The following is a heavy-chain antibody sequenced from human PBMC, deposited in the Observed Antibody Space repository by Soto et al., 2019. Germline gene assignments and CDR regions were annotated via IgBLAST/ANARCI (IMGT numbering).Heavy chain of an antibody. CDR2: ISSSSSYI. J-gene: IGHJ5*02. CDR1: GFTLSSYS. Sequence: GGSLRLSCAASGFTLSSYSMNWVRQAPGKGLEWVSSISSSSSYIYYADSVKGRFTISRYNAKNSLYLQMNSLRAEDTAVYYCARDYYGSGRHPYNWFDPWGQGTLVTVSS. CDR3: ARDYYGSGRHPYNWFDP. V-gene: IGHV3-21*01. D-gene: IGHD3-10*01.